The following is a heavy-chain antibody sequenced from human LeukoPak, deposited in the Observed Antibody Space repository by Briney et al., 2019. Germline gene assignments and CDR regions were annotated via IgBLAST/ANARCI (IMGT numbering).Heavy chain of an antibody. CDR3: ARRRDLYSGSYYPFDY. J-gene: IGHJ4*02. CDR1: GYNFTTYW. CDR2: IYPGDSDA. Sequence: GESLKISCKGSGYNFTTYWIGWVRQMPGKGLGWMGIIYPGDSDARYSPSFQGQVTISADKSISTAYLQWSSLKASDTAMYYCARRRDLYSGSYYPFDYWGQGTLVTVSS. D-gene: IGHD1-26*01. V-gene: IGHV5-51*01.